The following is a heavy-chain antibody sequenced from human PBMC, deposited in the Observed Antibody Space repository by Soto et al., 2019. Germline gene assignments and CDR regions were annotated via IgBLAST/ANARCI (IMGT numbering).Heavy chain of an antibody. D-gene: IGHD3-10*01. V-gene: IGHV5-51*01. CDR3: AGGGVRGVITRTRDYYGMDV. CDR2: IYPGDSDT. Sequence: GDSLKISCKGSGYSFTSYWIGRVRQMPGKGLEWLGIIYPGDSDTRYSPSFQGQVTISADKSISTAYLQWSSLKASDTAMYYCAGGGVRGVITRTRDYYGMDVWGQGTTVTVSS. CDR1: GYSFTSYW. J-gene: IGHJ6*01.